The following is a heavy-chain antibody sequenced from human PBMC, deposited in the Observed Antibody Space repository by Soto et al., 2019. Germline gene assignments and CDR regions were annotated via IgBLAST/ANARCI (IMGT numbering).Heavy chain of an antibody. CDR2: ISWDGGST. CDR1: GFTFDDYA. V-gene: IGHV3-43D*04. J-gene: IGHJ6*02. Sequence: GGSLRLSCAASGFTFDDYAMHWVRQAPGKGLEWVSLISWDGGSTYYADSVKGRFTISRDNSKNSLYLQMNSLRAEDTALYYCAKDAGPGPGDYYYGMDVWGQGTTVTVS. CDR3: AKDAGPGPGDYYYGMDV.